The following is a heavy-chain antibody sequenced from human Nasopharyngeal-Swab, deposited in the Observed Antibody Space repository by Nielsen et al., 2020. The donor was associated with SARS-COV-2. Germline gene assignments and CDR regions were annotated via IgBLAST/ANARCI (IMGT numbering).Heavy chain of an antibody. V-gene: IGHV4-30-4*01. D-gene: IGHD5-12*01. Sequence: SQTLSLTCAVSGGSISSGGYYWSWIRQPPGKGLEWIGYIYYSGSTYYNPSLKSRVTISVDTSKNQFSLKLSSVTAADTAVYYCAREAWLRFGYYYGMDVWGQGTTVTVSS. CDR2: IYYSGST. CDR3: AREAWLRFGYYYGMDV. CDR1: GGSISSGGYY. J-gene: IGHJ6*02.